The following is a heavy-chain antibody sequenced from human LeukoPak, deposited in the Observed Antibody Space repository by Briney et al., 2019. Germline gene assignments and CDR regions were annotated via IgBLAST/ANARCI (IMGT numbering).Heavy chain of an antibody. CDR1: GYTLTELS. CDR2: FDPEDGET. V-gene: IGHV1-24*01. Sequence: ASVKVSCKVSGYTLTELSMHWVRQAPGKGLEWMGGFDPEDGETIYAQKFQGRVTMTEDTSTDTAYMELSSLRSEDTAVYYCATASPWRRGCSYGLFEYWGQGTLVTVSS. CDR3: ATASPWRRGCSYGLFEY. J-gene: IGHJ4*02. D-gene: IGHD5-18*01.